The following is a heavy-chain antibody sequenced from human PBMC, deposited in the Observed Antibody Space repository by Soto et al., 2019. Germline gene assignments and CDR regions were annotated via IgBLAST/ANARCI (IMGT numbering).Heavy chain of an antibody. J-gene: IGHJ5*02. Sequence: SETLSLTCTVSGGSISSYYWSWIRQPPGKGLEWIGYIYYSGSTNYNPSLKSRVTISVDTSKNQFSLKLSSVTAADTAVYYCARDSLRAAAGKGTNWFDPWGQGTLVTVS. V-gene: IGHV4-59*01. D-gene: IGHD6-13*01. CDR2: IYYSGST. CDR1: GGSISSYY. CDR3: ARDSLRAAAGKGTNWFDP.